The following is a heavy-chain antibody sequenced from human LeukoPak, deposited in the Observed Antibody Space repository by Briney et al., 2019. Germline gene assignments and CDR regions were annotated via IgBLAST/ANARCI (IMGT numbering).Heavy chain of an antibody. CDR3: AREGYSSSSGRVWFDP. CDR1: GFAVSNNY. Sequence: PGGSLRLSCAASGFAVSNNYMSWVRQAPGKGLEWVSVIYTAGSTYYADSVKGRFTISRDNSKNTLYLQMNSLRAEDTAVYYCAREGYSSSSGRVWFDPWGQGTLVTVSS. D-gene: IGHD6-6*01. CDR2: IYTAGST. V-gene: IGHV3-53*01. J-gene: IGHJ5*02.